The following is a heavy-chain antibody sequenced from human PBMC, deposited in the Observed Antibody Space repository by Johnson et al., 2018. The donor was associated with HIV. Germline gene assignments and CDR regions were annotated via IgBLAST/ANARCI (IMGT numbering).Heavy chain of an antibody. Sequence: VQLVESGGGVVRPGGSLRLSCAASGFTFDDYGMSWVRQAPGKGLEWVANIKQDGSEKYYVDSVKGRFTISRDNAKNSLYLQMNSLRAEDTAVYYCARDYNGAFDVWGQGTLVTVSS. CDR3: ARDYNGAFDV. J-gene: IGHJ3*01. CDR1: GFTFDDYG. CDR2: IKQDGSEK. V-gene: IGHV3-7*01. D-gene: IGHD5-24*01.